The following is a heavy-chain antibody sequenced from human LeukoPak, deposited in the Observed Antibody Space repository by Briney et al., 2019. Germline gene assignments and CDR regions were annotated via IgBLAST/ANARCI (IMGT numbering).Heavy chain of an antibody. D-gene: IGHD6-13*01. CDR2: IKSKTDGGTP. CDR3: TGVSRSSWYDY. Sequence: TGGSLRLSCAASAFTFSNAWMSWVRQAPGKGLEWVGRIKSKTDGGTPDYAAPVKGRFTISRDDSKNTLYLQMNSLKTEDTAVYYCTGVSRSSWYDYWGQGTLVTVSS. CDR1: AFTFSNAW. V-gene: IGHV3-15*01. J-gene: IGHJ4*02.